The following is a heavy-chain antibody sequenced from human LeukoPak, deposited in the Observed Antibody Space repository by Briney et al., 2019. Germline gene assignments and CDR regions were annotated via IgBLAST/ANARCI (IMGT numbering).Heavy chain of an antibody. Sequence: SQTLSLTCTVSGGSISSGGYYWSWIRQPPGKGLEWIGYIYYSGSTYYNPSLKSRVTISVDTSKNQFSLKLSSVTAADTAVYYCARTMTTEDYYYYMDVWGKGTTVTVSS. V-gene: IGHV4-31*03. D-gene: IGHD4-11*01. J-gene: IGHJ6*03. CDR1: GGSISSGGYY. CDR3: ARTMTTEDYYYYMDV. CDR2: IYYSGST.